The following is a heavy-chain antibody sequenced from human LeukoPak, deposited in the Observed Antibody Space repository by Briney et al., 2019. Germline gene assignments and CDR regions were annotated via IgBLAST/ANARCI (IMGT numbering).Heavy chain of an antibody. Sequence: SGGSLRLSCAASGSTFSNYWMHWVRQAPGKGLVWVSQINNDGSTTRYADSVKGRFTISRDNAENTLYLQMNSLRAEDAAVYYCARGYSSSWYNWFDPWGQGTLVTVSS. CDR1: GSTFSNYW. J-gene: IGHJ5*02. CDR3: ARGYSSSWYNWFDP. CDR2: INNDGSTT. V-gene: IGHV3-74*01. D-gene: IGHD6-13*01.